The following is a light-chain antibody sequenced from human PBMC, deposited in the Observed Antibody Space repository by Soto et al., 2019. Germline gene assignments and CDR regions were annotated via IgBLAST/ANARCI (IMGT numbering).Light chain of an antibody. V-gene: IGKV3-20*01. CDR2: GAS. Sequence: EIVLTQSPATLSLSPGERATLSCRASQSVSSYLAWYQQKPGQAPRLLIYGASNRATDIPDRFSGSGSGTDFTLTISRLEPEDFVVYYCQQYGSSYFTFGGGTKVDIK. CDR1: QSVSSY. CDR3: QQYGSSYFT. J-gene: IGKJ4*01.